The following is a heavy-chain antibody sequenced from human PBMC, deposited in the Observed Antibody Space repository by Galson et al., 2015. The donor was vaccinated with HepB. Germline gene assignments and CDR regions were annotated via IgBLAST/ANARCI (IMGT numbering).Heavy chain of an antibody. D-gene: IGHD6-19*01. CDR2: INGDGTSI. J-gene: IGHJ4*02. Sequence: SLRLSCAASGFSLSSSWMHWVRHAPGKGLLWVSRINGDGTSISYADSVKGRFTISRDNAKNTLYLQMNSLRAEDTAVYYCAREDGSGWYHYWGQGTLVTVSS. V-gene: IGHV3-74*01. CDR1: GFSLSSSW. CDR3: AREDGSGWYHY.